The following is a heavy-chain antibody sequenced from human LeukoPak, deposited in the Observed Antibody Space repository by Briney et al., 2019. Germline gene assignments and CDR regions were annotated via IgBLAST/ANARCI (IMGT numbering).Heavy chain of an antibody. CDR3: ARDSQILPPHYYYYGMDV. CDR2: IYSGGST. V-gene: IGHV3-53*01. CDR1: GFTVSSNY. J-gene: IGHJ6*02. Sequence: PGGSLRLSCAASGFTVSSNYMSWVRQAPGKGPEWVSVIYSGGSTYYADSVKGRFTISRDNSKNTLYLRMNSLRAEDTAVYYCARDSQILPPHYYYYGMDVWGQGTTVTVSS.